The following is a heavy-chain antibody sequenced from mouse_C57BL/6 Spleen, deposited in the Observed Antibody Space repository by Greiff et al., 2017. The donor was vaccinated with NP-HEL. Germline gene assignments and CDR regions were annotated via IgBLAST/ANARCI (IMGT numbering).Heavy chain of an antibody. Sequence: EVKLVESEGGLVQPGSSMKLSCTASGFTFSDYYMAWVRQVPEKGLEWVANINYDGSSTYYLDSLKSRFIISRENAKNILYLQMSSLKSEDTATYYCARVRNSNWDAMDYWGQGTSVTVSS. V-gene: IGHV5-16*01. CDR1: GFTFSDYY. CDR2: INYDGSST. J-gene: IGHJ4*01. D-gene: IGHD2-5*01. CDR3: ARVRNSNWDAMDY.